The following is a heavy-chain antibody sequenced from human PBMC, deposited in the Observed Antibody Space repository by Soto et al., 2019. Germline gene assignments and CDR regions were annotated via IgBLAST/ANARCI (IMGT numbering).Heavy chain of an antibody. J-gene: IGHJ6*02. CDR1: GYTFTSYY. V-gene: IGHV1-2*02. D-gene: IGHD3-10*01. CDR3: ARVYYYYGSARYSILGYGMDV. Sequence: ASVKGSCKTAGYTFTSYYIHSVRQAPGHGLEWMGGISPKSRDTQYAQKFQGRVTMTTDTPISTGYMELSRLRSDDTALYHCARVYYYYGSARYSILGYGMDVWGQGTTVTVSS. CDR2: ISPKSRDT.